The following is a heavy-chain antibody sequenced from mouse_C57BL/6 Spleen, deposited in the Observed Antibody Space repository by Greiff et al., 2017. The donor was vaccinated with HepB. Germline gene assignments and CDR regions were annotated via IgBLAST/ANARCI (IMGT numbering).Heavy chain of an antibody. J-gene: IGHJ4*01. CDR2: IDPETGGT. CDR1: GYTFTDYE. CDR3: TRWRVCAMDY. V-gene: IGHV1-15*01. Sequence: VQLQQSGAELVRPGASVTLSCKASGYTFTDYEMHWVKQTPVHGLEWIGAIDPETGGTAYNQKFKGKAILTADKSSSTAYMELRSLTSEDSAVYYCTRWRVCAMDYWGQGTSVTVSS.